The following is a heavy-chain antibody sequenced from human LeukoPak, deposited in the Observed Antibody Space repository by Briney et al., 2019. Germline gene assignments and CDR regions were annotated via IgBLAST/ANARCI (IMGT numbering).Heavy chain of an antibody. CDR3: AREGGCSGSYRDCYFDY. CDR2: ISSSSSYI. V-gene: IGHV3-21*01. Sequence: WGSLRLSCAASGFTFNTYAMSWVRQAPGKGLEWVSSISSSSSYIYYADSVKGRFTISRDNSKNTLYLQMNSLRAEDTAVYYCAREGGCSGSYRDCYFDYWGQGTLVTVSS. D-gene: IGHD1-26*01. J-gene: IGHJ4*02. CDR1: GFTFNTYA.